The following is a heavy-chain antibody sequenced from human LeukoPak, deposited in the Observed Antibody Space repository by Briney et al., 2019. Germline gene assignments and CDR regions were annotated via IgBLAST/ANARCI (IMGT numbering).Heavy chain of an antibody. CDR1: GYTFTGYY. D-gene: IGHD2-15*01. CDR2: INPNSGGT. J-gene: IGHJ4*02. Sequence: ASVKVSCKASGYTFTGYYMHWVRQAPGQELEWMGWINPNSGGTNYAQKFQGRVTMTRDTSISTAYMELSRLRSDDTAVYYCARDLEGYCSGGSCAEGYWGQGTLVTVSS. V-gene: IGHV1-2*02. CDR3: ARDLEGYCSGGSCAEGY.